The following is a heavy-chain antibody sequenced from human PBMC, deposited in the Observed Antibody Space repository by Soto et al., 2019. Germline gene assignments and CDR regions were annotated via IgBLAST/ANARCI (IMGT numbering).Heavy chain of an antibody. CDR3: ASRVPDVAYYGVFDY. J-gene: IGHJ4*02. V-gene: IGHV3-7*03. D-gene: IGHD3-3*01. Sequence: PGGSLRLSCAASGLTFSWHWMTWVRQAPGKGLEWVANINQDGSEKYYVDSVKGRFTISRDNAKNSVFLQMNSLTVEDTAMYYCASRVPDVAYYGVFDYWGQGTLVTVSS. CDR1: GLTFSWHW. CDR2: INQDGSEK.